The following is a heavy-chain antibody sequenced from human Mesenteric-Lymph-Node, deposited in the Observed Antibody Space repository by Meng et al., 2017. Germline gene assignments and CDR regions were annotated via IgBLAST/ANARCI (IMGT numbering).Heavy chain of an antibody. Sequence: QLQESGPGLVKPSETLSLTCTVSGGSISSGDYYWSWICQPPGKGLEWIGYIYYSGSTYSNASLKSRVTISIDRSKNQFSLKLSSVTAADTAVYYCARRRGGSGRDCWGQGTLVTVSS. CDR1: GGSISSGDYY. CDR3: ARRRGGSGRDC. V-gene: IGHV4-30-4*01. J-gene: IGHJ4*02. D-gene: IGHD3-10*01. CDR2: IYYSGST.